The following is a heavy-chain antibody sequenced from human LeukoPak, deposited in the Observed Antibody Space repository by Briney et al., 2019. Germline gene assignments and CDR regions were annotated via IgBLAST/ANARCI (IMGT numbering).Heavy chain of an antibody. J-gene: IGHJ4*02. CDR2: IKQDGSET. CDR3: AKDGGWDHCNRGSCYHDS. Sequence: LSGGSLRLSCAASGFTFSSYWMTWVRQAPGKGLEWVANIKQDGSETYYVDSVKGRFTVSRDNAKNSLYLQMNSLRAEDTAVYYCAKDGGWDHCNRGSCYHDSWGQGTLVTVSS. V-gene: IGHV3-7*01. CDR1: GFTFSSYW. D-gene: IGHD2-15*01.